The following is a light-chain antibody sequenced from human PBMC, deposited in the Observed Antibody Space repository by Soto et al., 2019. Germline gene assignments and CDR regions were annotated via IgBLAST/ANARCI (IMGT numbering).Light chain of an antibody. J-gene: IGKJ1*01. CDR1: QSVSNNY. CDR2: GAS. CDR3: QQYGSSGT. V-gene: IGKV3-20*01. Sequence: IALTQSPGPLSLSPGERAALSCRASQSVSNNYVAWYQKQPGPAPSLLIYGASNGATVIADWFSGSACGTDSTLTISRLAPEYFAVYYCQQYGSSGTFGQGTKVDIK.